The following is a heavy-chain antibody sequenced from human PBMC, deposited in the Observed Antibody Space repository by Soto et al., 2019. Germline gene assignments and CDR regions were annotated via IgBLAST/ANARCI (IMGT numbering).Heavy chain of an antibody. CDR2: ISGSGGST. CDR3: AKDPRRRYDFWSGYYTGYFDY. V-gene: IGHV3-23*01. CDR1: GFTFSSYA. J-gene: IGHJ4*02. Sequence: PGGSLRLSCAASGFTFSSYAMSWVRQAPGKGLEWVSAISGSGGSTYYADSVKGRFTISRDNSKNTLYLQMNSLRAEDTAVYYCAKDPRRRYDFWSGYYTGYFDYWGQGTLVTVSS. D-gene: IGHD3-3*01.